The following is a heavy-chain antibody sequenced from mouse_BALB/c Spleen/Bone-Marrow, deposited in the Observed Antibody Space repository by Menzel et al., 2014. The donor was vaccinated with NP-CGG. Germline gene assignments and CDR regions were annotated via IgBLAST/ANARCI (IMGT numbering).Heavy chain of an antibody. CDR3: ARGGTTATWYFDV. D-gene: IGHD1-2*01. Sequence: EVQLQQSGAELVKPGASVKLSCTASGFNIKDTYMHWVKQRPEQGLEWIGRIDPANGNTKYDQKFQGKATLTADTSSNTAYLQLISLTSDDTSVYYCARGGTTATWYFDVWGAGTSVTVSS. J-gene: IGHJ1*01. V-gene: IGHV14-3*02. CDR1: GFNIKDTY. CDR2: IDPANGNT.